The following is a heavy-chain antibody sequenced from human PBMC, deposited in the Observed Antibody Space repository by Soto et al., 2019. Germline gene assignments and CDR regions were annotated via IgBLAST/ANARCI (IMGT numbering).Heavy chain of an antibody. V-gene: IGHV1-2*04. CDR1: GYTFTGYY. CDR2: INPNSGGT. CDR3: ARAGRPERGAYYYYGMDV. J-gene: IGHJ6*02. D-gene: IGHD3-10*01. Sequence: ASVKVSCKASGYTFTGYYMHWVRQAPGQGLEWMGWINPNSGGTNYAQKFQGWVTMTRDTSISTAYMELRRLRSDDTAVYYCARAGRPERGAYYYYGMDVWGQGTTVTVSS.